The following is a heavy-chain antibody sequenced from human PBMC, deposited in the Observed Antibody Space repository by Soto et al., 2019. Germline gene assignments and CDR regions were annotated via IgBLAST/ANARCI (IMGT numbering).Heavy chain of an antibody. D-gene: IGHD4-17*01. CDR2: IYYSGSTYSRGST. Sequence: QVHLQESGPGLVKPSQTLYLTCTVSGGSISSGDYYGSWIRQPPGKGLEWIGYIYYSGSTYSRGSTDYNTSIKSRVTISVDTSKNQFALTVNSVTAADTAVYYCARDYGDYNWFDPWGQGTLVTVSS. V-gene: IGHV4-30-4*01. J-gene: IGHJ5*02. CDR3: ARDYGDYNWFDP. CDR1: GGSISSGDYY.